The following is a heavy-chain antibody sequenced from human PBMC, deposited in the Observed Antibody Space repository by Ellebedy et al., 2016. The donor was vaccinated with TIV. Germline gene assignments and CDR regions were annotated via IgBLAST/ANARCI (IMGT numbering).Heavy chain of an antibody. Sequence: GESLKISCAASRFPFSSYWMAWVRQAPGKGLEWVANINQDGREKYYVDSVKGRFTISRDNAQTSLYLQMNSLGADDTAMYYCASDGSYGDYRSPTHAFVMWGQGTMVSVSS. V-gene: IGHV3-7*01. D-gene: IGHD4-17*01. CDR1: RFPFSSYW. CDR3: ASDGSYGDYRSPTHAFVM. J-gene: IGHJ3*02. CDR2: INQDGREK.